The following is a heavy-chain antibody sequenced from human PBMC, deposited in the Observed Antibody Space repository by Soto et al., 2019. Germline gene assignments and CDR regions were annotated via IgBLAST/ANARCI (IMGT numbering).Heavy chain of an antibody. J-gene: IGHJ2*01. V-gene: IGHV3-15*01. CDR3: TARRPYGDYVEGDL. CDR2: IKSKTDGGTT. D-gene: IGHD4-17*01. CDR1: GFTFSNAW. Sequence: EVQLVESGGGLVKPGGSLRLSCAASGFTFSNAWMSWVRQAPGKGLEWVGRIKSKTDGGTTDYAAPVKGRFTISRDDSKNTLYLQMNSLKTEDTAVYYCTARRPYGDYVEGDLWGRGTLVTVSS.